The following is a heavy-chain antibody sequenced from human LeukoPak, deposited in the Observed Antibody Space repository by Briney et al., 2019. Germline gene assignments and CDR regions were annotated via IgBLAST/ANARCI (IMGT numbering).Heavy chain of an antibody. CDR3: ASSSQSMVRGAFDY. CDR1: GFTVSSNY. CDR2: IYSGGST. D-gene: IGHD3-10*01. J-gene: IGHJ4*02. V-gene: IGHV3-53*04. Sequence: SGGSLRLSCAASGFTVSSNYMSWVRQAPGKGLEWVSVIYSGGSTYYADSVKGRFTISRHNSKNTLYLQMSSLRAEDTAVYYCASSSQSMVRGAFDYWGQGTLVTVYS.